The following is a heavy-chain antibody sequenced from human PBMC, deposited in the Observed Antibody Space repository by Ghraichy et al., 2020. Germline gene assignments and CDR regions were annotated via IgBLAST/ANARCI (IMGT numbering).Heavy chain of an antibody. J-gene: IGHJ5*02. Sequence: SETLSLTCAVYGGSFSGYYWSWIRQPPGKGLEWIGEINHSGSTNYNPSLKSRVTISVDTSKNQFSLKLSSVTAADTAVYYCARGGRRLHGDWLRRNWFDPWGQGTLVTVSS. CDR2: INHSGST. V-gene: IGHV4-34*01. CDR1: GGSFSGYY. D-gene: IGHD4-17*01. CDR3: ARGGRRLHGDWLRRNWFDP.